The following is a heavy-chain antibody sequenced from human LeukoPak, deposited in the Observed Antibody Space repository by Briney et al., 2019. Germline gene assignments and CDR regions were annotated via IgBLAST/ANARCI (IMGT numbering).Heavy chain of an antibody. CDR2: INHSGST. J-gene: IGHJ3*02. CDR1: GGSFSGYY. V-gene: IGHV4-34*01. Sequence: PSETLPLTCAVYGGSFSGYYWSWIRQPPGNGLEWIGEINHSGSTNYNPSLKSRVTISVDTSKNQFSLKLSSVTAADTAVYYCARGPRYFDWLLYSSDAFDIWGQGTMVTVSS. D-gene: IGHD3-9*01. CDR3: ARGPRYFDWLLYSSDAFDI.